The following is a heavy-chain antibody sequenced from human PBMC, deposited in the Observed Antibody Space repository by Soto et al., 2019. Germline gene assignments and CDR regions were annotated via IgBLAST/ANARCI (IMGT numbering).Heavy chain of an antibody. J-gene: IGHJ4*02. CDR1: GFTFESYA. CDR3: VKDIHEQWLVSHFEY. Sequence: EVQLVESGGGSVQPGRSLRLSCVASGFTFESYAMHWVRQVPGKGLEWVSGISWNSGSIGYEDSVKGRFPISRDNAQKSLYLEMNSLRVEDTAFYYCVKDIHEQWLVSHFEYWGQGALVTVSS. V-gene: IGHV3-9*01. D-gene: IGHD6-19*01. CDR2: ISWNSGSI.